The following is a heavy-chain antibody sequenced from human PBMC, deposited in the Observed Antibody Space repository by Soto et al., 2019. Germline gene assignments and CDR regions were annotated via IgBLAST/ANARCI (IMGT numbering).Heavy chain of an antibody. Sequence: EVELVESGGGLGKPGGSLRLSCAASGFTFSSYSMNWVRQAPGKGLEWVSSISSSSSYIYYADSVKGRFTISRDNAKNSLYLQMNSLRAEDTAVYYCARDREWELPAFDYWGQGTLVTVSS. D-gene: IGHD1-26*01. V-gene: IGHV3-21*01. CDR3: ARDREWELPAFDY. CDR1: GFTFSSYS. CDR2: ISSSSSYI. J-gene: IGHJ4*02.